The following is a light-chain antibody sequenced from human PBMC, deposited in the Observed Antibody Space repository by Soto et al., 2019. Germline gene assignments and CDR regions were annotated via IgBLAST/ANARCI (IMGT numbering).Light chain of an antibody. CDR3: QHYDKWPHT. CDR1: QSLTRN. CDR2: GAS. J-gene: IGKJ2*01. V-gene: IGKV3D-15*01. Sequence: DIVMTQSPATLSVSPGERVTLSCRASQSLTRNVAWYQQRPGQAPRVLIYGASARATDIPARFSGSGSGTDYTLTISSLHSDDFAVYYCQHYDKWPHTFGLGTRLEIK.